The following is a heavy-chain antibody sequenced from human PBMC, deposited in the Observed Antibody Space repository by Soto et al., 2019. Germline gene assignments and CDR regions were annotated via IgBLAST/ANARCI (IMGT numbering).Heavy chain of an antibody. CDR1: GGSISSSSYY. Sequence: SETLSLTCTVSGGSISSSSYYWGWIRQPPGKGLEWIGYIYYSGSTYYNPSLKSRVTISVDTSKNQFSLKLSSVTAADTAVYYCASIVAARLGYYGMDVWGQGTTVTVSS. D-gene: IGHD6-6*01. CDR3: ASIVAARLGYYGMDV. CDR2: IYYSGST. V-gene: IGHV4-30-4*08. J-gene: IGHJ6*02.